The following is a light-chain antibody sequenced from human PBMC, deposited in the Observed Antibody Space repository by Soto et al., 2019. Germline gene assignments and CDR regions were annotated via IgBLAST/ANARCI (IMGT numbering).Light chain of an antibody. CDR2: AAS. CDR3: QQSYSSPVT. Sequence: GDRVTITCRASEKINKWLAWYQQKPGKAPKVLIYAASILQGGVPSRFSGSGSGTDFTLTISSLQPEDFATYYCQQSYSSPVTFGQGTRLEI. CDR1: EKINKW. V-gene: IGKV1-39*01. J-gene: IGKJ5*01.